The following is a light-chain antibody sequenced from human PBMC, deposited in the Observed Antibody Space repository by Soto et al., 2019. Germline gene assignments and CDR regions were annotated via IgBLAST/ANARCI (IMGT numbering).Light chain of an antibody. CDR3: QQYNNWPFPSWT. CDR1: QSVSSN. V-gene: IGKV3-15*01. Sequence: EIVMTQSPATQSVSPGERATLSCRASQSVSSNLAWYQQKPGQAPRLLIYGASTRATGIPARFSGSGSGTEFTLTISSLQCEDFAVYYCQQYNNWPFPSWTCGQGTKVEIK. J-gene: IGKJ1*01. CDR2: GAS.